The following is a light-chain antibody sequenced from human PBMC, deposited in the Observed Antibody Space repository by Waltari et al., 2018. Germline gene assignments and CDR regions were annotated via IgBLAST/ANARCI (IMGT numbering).Light chain of an antibody. Sequence: QSVLTQPPSVSGAPGQRVTIPCTGSSSNLGAGYDVPWYQHFPGAGPKVLIYSDTPRPSGVPDRFAGSKSGTSASLAVTGLQADDEADYYCQSYDRSLSGSVFGGGTKLTVL. CDR3: QSYDRSLSGSV. J-gene: IGLJ3*02. V-gene: IGLV1-40*01. CDR1: SSNLGAGYD. CDR2: SDT.